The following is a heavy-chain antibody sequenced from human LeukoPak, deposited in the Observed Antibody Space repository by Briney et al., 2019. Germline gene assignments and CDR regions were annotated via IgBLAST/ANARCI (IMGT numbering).Heavy chain of an antibody. V-gene: IGHV1-2*02. D-gene: IGHD6-13*01. CDR3: ARQGALVKGIDY. J-gene: IGHJ4*02. Sequence: GASVKVSCKASGYTFTGYYMHWVRQAPGQGLKWMGWINPNSGVTNYAQKFQGRVTMTRDTSISTVYMELSRLRSDDTAAYYCARQGALVKGIDYWGQGTLVTVSS. CDR2: INPNSGVT. CDR1: GYTFTGYY.